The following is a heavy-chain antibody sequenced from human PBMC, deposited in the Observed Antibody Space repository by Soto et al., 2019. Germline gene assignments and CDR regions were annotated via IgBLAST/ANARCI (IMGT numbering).Heavy chain of an antibody. Sequence: QVQLVQSGAEVKKPGASVKVSCKASGYTFTSYAMHWVRQAPGQRLEWMGWINAGNGNTNYSQKFQGRVTITRDTSASTAYIELSSLRYEDTAVYYCARGKTMFGVVIIPGGAFDIWGQGTMVTVSS. CDR2: INAGNGNT. D-gene: IGHD3-3*01. V-gene: IGHV1-3*01. J-gene: IGHJ3*02. CDR1: GYTFTSYA. CDR3: ARGKTMFGVVIIPGGAFDI.